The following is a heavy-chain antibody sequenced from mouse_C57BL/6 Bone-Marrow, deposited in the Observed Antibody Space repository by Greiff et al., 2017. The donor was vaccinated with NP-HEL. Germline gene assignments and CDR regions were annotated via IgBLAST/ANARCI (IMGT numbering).Heavy chain of an antibody. CDR1: GFSFNTYA. CDR2: IRSKSNNYAT. CDR3: VRGGNYLYFDV. V-gene: IGHV10-1*01. J-gene: IGHJ1*03. Sequence: VQLVESGGGLVQPKGSLKLSCAASGFSFNTYAMNWVRQAPGKGLEWVARIRSKSNNYATYYADSVKDRFTISRDDSESMLYLQMNNLKTEDTAMYYCVRGGNYLYFDVWGTGTTVTVSS. D-gene: IGHD1-1*02.